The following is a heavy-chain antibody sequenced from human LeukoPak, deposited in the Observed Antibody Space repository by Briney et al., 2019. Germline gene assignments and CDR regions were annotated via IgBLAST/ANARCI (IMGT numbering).Heavy chain of an antibody. CDR2: INPSGGST. D-gene: IGHD3-22*01. CDR1: GYTFTNYY. V-gene: IGHV1-46*01. Sequence: ASVKVSCKASGYTFTNYYMHWVRQAPGQGLEWMGIINPSGGSTSYAQKFQGRVTMTRDTSTSTVYMELSSLRSEDTAVYYCARGSTSYDSSGYTWNDWGQGTLVTVSS. CDR3: ARGSTSYDSSGYTWND. J-gene: IGHJ4*02.